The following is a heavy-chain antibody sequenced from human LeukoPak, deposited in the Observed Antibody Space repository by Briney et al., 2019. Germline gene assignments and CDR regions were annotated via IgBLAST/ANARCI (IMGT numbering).Heavy chain of an antibody. CDR2: IIPIFGTA. CDR3: ARDLTTIFGVVSPHAFDI. Sequence: GSSVKASCKASGGTFSSYAISWVRQAPGQGLEWMGGIIPIFGTANYAQKFQGRVTITADESTSTAYMELSSLRSEDTAVYYCARDLTTIFGVVSPHAFDIWGQGTMVTVSS. CDR1: GGTFSSYA. V-gene: IGHV1-69*01. D-gene: IGHD3-3*01. J-gene: IGHJ3*02.